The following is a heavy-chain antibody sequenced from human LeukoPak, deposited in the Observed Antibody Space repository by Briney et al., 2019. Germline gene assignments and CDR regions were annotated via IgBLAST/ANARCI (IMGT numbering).Heavy chain of an antibody. D-gene: IGHD5-18*01. Sequence: SETLSLTCTVSGGSISSSSYYWGWIRQPPGKGLEWIGSIYYSGSTYYNPSLKSRVTISVDTSKNQFSLKLSSVTAADTAVYYCARDGYSYDQNWFDPWGQGTLVTVSS. J-gene: IGHJ5*02. CDR3: ARDGYSYDQNWFDP. V-gene: IGHV4-39*07. CDR2: IYYSGST. CDR1: GGSISSSSYY.